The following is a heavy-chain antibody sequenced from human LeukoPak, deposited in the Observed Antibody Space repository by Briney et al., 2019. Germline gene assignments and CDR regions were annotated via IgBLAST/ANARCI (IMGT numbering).Heavy chain of an antibody. V-gene: IGHV3-23*01. D-gene: IGHD3-3*01. CDR3: AKTQYYDFWSGYSNWFDP. J-gene: IGHJ5*02. CDR1: GFTFSSYA. CDR2: ISGSGGST. Sequence: PGGSLGLSCAASGFTFSSYAMSWVRQAPGKGLEWVSAISGSGGSTYYADSVKGRFTISRDNSKNTLYLQMNSLRAEDTAVYYCAKTQYYDFWSGYSNWFDPWGQGTLVTVSS.